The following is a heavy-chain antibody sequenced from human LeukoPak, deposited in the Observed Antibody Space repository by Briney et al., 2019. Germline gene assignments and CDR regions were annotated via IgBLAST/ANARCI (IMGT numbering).Heavy chain of an antibody. CDR1: GGFFSGYY. J-gene: IGHJ6*03. Sequence: SETLSLTCAVYGGFFSGYYWSWIRPPPGKGLEWIGEINHSGSTNYNPSLKSRVTISVDTSKNQFSLRLSSVTAADTAVYYCARGFRLPAAMSEYYYYYYMYVWGKGTTVTVSS. V-gene: IGHV4-34*01. CDR2: INHSGST. CDR3: ARGFRLPAAMSEYYYYYYMYV. D-gene: IGHD2-2*01.